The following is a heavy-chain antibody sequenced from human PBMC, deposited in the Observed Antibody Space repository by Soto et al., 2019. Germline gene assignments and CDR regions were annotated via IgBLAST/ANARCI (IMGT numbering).Heavy chain of an antibody. CDR3: ASAPYDFWSGYYMDY. Sequence: QVQLVESGGGVVQPGRSLRLSCPASGFTFSTYGMHWVRQAPGKGLEWVAVIWYDGSNKYYADSVEGRFTISRDNSKNTLYLQMNSLRAEDTAVYYCASAPYDFWSGYYMDYWGQGTLVTVSS. CDR1: GFTFSTYG. CDR2: IWYDGSNK. D-gene: IGHD3-3*01. J-gene: IGHJ4*02. V-gene: IGHV3-33*01.